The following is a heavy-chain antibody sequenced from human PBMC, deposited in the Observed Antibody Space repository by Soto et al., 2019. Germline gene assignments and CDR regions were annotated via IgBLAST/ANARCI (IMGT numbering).Heavy chain of an antibody. D-gene: IGHD5-18*01. Sequence: GGSLRLSCAASGFTFDDYGMNWVRQAPGKRLEWVSFISFSGNTIYYADSVRGRFTISRDNAKSTLFLQMNSLRDDDTATYYCARRLDPLQYSDYWGRGTPVTAPQ. V-gene: IGHV3-48*02. J-gene: IGHJ4*02. CDR1: GFTFDDYG. CDR2: ISFSGNTI. CDR3: ARRLDPLQYSDY.